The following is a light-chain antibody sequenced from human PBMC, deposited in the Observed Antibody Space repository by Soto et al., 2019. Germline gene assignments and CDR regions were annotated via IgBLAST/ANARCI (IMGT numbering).Light chain of an antibody. CDR2: DVT. CDR3: SSYAGSNNRV. V-gene: IGLV2-8*01. CDR1: SSDVGGYNY. J-gene: IGLJ3*02. Sequence: QLVLTQPPSTSGSPGQSVTISCTGTSSDVGGYNYVSWYQQHPGKAPKLMIYDVTKRPSGVPDRFSGSKSGNTASLTVSGLQAEDEADYYCSSYAGSNNRVFGGGTKLTVL.